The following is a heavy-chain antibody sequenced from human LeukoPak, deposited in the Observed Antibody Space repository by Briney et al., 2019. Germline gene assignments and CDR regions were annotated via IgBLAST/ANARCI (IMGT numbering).Heavy chain of an antibody. V-gene: IGHV4-34*01. CDR2: INHSGST. CDR3: ARSLVMITFGGVIPHNAFDI. J-gene: IGHJ3*02. Sequence: PSETLSLTCAVYGGSFSGYYWSWIRQPPGKGLEWIGEINHSGSTNYNPSLKSRVTISVDTSKNQFSLKLSSVTAADTAVYYCARSLVMITFGGVIPHNAFDIWGQGTMVTVSS. D-gene: IGHD3-16*02. CDR1: GGSFSGYY.